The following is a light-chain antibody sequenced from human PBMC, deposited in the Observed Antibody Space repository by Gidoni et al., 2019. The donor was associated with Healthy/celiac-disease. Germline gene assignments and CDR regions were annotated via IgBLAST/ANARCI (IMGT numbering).Light chain of an antibody. Sequence: DIQMTQSPSSLSASVGDRVTITCRASQSISSYLNWYQQKPGKAPKLLIYAASSLQSGVPSRFSGSGSGTDFTLTISSLQPEDFATYYGQQSYSGWTFGQGTKVEIK. CDR3: QQSYSGWT. CDR1: QSISSY. V-gene: IGKV1-39*01. CDR2: AAS. J-gene: IGKJ1*01.